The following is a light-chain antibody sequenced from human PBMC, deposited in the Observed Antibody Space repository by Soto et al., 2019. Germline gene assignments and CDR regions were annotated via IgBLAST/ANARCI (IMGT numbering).Light chain of an antibody. Sequence: DIQMTESPSTLFASVGGRVTITSRASQSISDWLAWFKQKLGKAPKIMIYDASSLESGVPSRFSGSGSGTEFTLTINSLQPEDFETYYCQQHNSSPWTFGQGTKVDIK. CDR2: DAS. J-gene: IGKJ1*01. V-gene: IGKV1-5*01. CDR3: QQHNSSPWT. CDR1: QSISDW.